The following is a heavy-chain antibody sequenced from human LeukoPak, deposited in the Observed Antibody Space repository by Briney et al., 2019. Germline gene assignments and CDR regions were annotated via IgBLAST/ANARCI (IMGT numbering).Heavy chain of an antibody. CDR2: INPNSGVT. Sequence: ASVKVSCKASGYTLTGYYIHWVRQAPGQGLEWVGWINPNSGVTNYAQKFQGRVTLTRDTPISTAYMEVSRLRSDDTAVYYCARAHMTTVTLGDYWGQGTLVTVSS. J-gene: IGHJ4*02. V-gene: IGHV1-2*02. D-gene: IGHD4-11*01. CDR1: GYTLTGYY. CDR3: ARAHMTTVTLGDY.